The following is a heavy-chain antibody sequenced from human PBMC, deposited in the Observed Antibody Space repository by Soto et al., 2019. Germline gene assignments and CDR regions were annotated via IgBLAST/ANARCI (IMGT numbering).Heavy chain of an antibody. CDR3: AKSGPTNYFDF. CDR2: ITGGSGFT. CDR1: GFTFSTFA. J-gene: IGHJ4*02. D-gene: IGHD1-26*01. V-gene: IGHV3-23*01. Sequence: GGSLRLSCAASGFTFSTFAMNWVRQAPGKGLEWVSGITGGSGFTFYADSVRGRFTISRDDSENTLFLQMSSLRAEDTAKYYCAKSGPTNYFDFWGQGTLVTVSS.